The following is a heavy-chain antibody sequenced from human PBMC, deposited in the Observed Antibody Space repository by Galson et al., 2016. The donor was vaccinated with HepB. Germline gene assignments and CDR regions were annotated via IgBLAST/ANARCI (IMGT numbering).Heavy chain of an antibody. V-gene: IGHV4-31*03. CDR2: IYYIGTT. CDR3: ARDLVSGPYCSGDTCYSVGSLDY. J-gene: IGHJ4*02. CDR1: GGSISSGGYY. D-gene: IGHD2-15*01. Sequence: TLSLTCTVSGGSISSGGYYSSWIRQHPGKGLEWIGYIYYIGTTQYNPSLKSRVTISVDTSKNQFSLKLRSVTAADPAVYYCARDLVSGPYCSGDTCYSVGSLDYWGQGTLVTVSS.